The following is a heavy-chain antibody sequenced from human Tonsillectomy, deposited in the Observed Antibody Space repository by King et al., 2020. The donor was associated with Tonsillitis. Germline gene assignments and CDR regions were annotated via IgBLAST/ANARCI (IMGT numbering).Heavy chain of an antibody. D-gene: IGHD4-23*01. Sequence: VQLVESGGGLVQPGWSLRLSCSASGFTFSSYAMHWVRQAPGKGLEYVSAIRSYGGSTYYADFVKGRFTISRNNSKNTLHLQMSSLRAEDTAVYYCVKFGGNENDAFDIWGQGTMVTVSS. J-gene: IGHJ3*02. CDR2: IRSYGGST. CDR1: GFTFSSYA. V-gene: IGHV3-64D*06. CDR3: VKFGGNENDAFDI.